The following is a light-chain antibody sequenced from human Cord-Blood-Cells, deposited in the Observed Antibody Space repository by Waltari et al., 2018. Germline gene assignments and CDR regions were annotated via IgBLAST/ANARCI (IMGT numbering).Light chain of an antibody. V-gene: IGLV1-40*01. Sequence: QSVLTQPPSVSGAPGQRVTISCTGSSSNIGAGYDVHWYQQLPGTAPKLLIYGNTNRPSGVPDRFSGSKSGTSASPASTGLQAEDEADYYCQSYDSSLSALYVFGTGTKVTVL. CDR2: GNT. CDR1: SSNIGAGYD. CDR3: QSYDSSLSALYV. J-gene: IGLJ1*01.